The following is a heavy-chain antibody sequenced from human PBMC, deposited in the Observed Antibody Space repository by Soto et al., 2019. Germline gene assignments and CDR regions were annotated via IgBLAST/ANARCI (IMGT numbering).Heavy chain of an antibody. D-gene: IGHD3-22*01. J-gene: IGHJ4*02. CDR2: IFPGDSDT. V-gene: IGHV5-51*01. CDR3: ARALNPYYYDSSGYPGD. CDR1: GYSFTSYW. Sequence: GESLKISCKGSGYSFTSYWIGWVRQMPGKGLEWMGIIFPGDSDTRYSPSFQGQVTISADKSISTAYLQWSSLKASDTAMYYCARALNPYYYDSSGYPGDWGQGTLVTVSS.